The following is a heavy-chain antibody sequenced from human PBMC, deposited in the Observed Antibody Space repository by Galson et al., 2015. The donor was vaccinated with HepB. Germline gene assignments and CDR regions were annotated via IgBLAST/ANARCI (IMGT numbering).Heavy chain of an antibody. V-gene: IGHV3-23*01. D-gene: IGHD3-22*01. Sequence: SLRLSCAASGFTFTNFAMNWVRQAPGKGLEWVSAIGGSGINMFYADSVRGRFTISRDNSKHTLFLEMTSLRVEDTAVYFCATARGGYFDSSGFSNWGQGTLVTVSS. CDR2: IGGSGINM. CDR1: GFTFTNFA. J-gene: IGHJ4*02. CDR3: ATARGGYFDSSGFSN.